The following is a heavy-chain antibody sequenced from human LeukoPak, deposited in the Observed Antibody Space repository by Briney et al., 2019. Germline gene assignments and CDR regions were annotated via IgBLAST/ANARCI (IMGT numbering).Heavy chain of an antibody. D-gene: IGHD3-10*01. CDR2: IDYDGGSG. J-gene: IGHJ3*02. Sequence: GGSLRLSCTVSGFTLSSYEMSWIRQAPGKGLEWVSSIDYDGGSGHYADSVKGRFTISRDNSNNTLFLHLNSLRGEDTAVYYCARTRVSSGYDAFDIWGQGTMVTVSS. CDR1: GFTLSSYE. V-gene: IGHV3-23*01. CDR3: ARTRVSSGYDAFDI.